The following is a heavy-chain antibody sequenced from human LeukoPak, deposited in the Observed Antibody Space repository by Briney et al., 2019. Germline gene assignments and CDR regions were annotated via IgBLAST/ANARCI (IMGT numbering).Heavy chain of an antibody. J-gene: IGHJ4*02. CDR1: GYPFSDYY. CDR2: IDPVDGET. D-gene: IGHD3-10*01. V-gene: IGHV1-69-2*01. Sequence: ASVKVSCKASGYPFSDYYIHWVREAPGKGLAWMGRIDPVDGETTYAESFQGRVTFTADRSKYTIYMELNSLTFADRAVYYCARDHEERGPYLDLWGQGTQVIVSS. CDR3: ARDHEERGPYLDL.